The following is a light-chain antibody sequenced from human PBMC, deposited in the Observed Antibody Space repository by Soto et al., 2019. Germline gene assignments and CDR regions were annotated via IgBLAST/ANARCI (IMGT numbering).Light chain of an antibody. V-gene: IGLV1-44*01. CDR3: AAWDDSLNGPV. J-gene: IGLJ2*01. CDR1: SSNIGSNT. CDR2: SNN. Sequence: QSVLTQPPSASGSPGQRVTISCSGTSSNIGSNTVIWYQQLPGTAPKLLIYSNNQRPSGVPDRLSGSKSGTSASLAISGLQSADEADYYCAAWDDSLNGPVFGGGTKLTVL.